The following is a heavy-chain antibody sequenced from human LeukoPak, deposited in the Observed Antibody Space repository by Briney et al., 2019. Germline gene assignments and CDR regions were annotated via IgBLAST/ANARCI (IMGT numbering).Heavy chain of an antibody. Sequence: QSGGSLRLSCAASGFAFGIFAMSWVRQAPGKGLEWVPTITSSGSGTNYADSAKGRFTISRDNSRSTFYLQMDSLTVDDTGVYYCARGRVSQSKGLYGFDYWGQGTLVTVST. V-gene: IGHV3-23*01. CDR3: ARGRVSQSKGLYGFDY. CDR2: ITSSGSGT. J-gene: IGHJ4*02. CDR1: GFAFGIFA. D-gene: IGHD4-17*01.